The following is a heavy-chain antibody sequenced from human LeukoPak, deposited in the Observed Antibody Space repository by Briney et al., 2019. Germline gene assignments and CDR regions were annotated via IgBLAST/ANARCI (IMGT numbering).Heavy chain of an antibody. CDR3: ARANYYDSSGYLDY. V-gene: IGHV5-51*01. CDR2: IYPGDSDT. D-gene: IGHD3-22*01. J-gene: IGHJ4*02. CDR1: GYSFSTYW. Sequence: GESLKISCKDSGYSFSTYWIGWVRQMPGKGLEWMGIIYPGDSDTRYSPSFQGQVTISADKSITTAYLQWSSLKASDTAMYYCARANYYDSSGYLDYWGQGTLVTVSS.